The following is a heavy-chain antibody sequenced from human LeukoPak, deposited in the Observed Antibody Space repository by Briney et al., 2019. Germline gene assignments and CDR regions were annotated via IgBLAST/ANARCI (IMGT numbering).Heavy chain of an antibody. CDR2: IFFTGTT. J-gene: IGHJ4*02. D-gene: IGHD3-10*01. CDR3: AGGGVAAKYYFDY. CDR1: GGSISPLY. V-gene: IGHV4-59*11. Sequence: SETLSLTCTVSGGSISPLYWSWIRQPPGKGLEFIGYIFFTGTTNYNPSLKSRVTLSVDTSKNQFSPKLSSVTPADTAVYYCAGGGVAAKYYFDYWGQGTLVTVSS.